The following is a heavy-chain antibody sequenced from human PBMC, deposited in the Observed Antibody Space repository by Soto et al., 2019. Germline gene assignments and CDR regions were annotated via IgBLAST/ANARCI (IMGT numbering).Heavy chain of an antibody. D-gene: IGHD2-21*01. Sequence: SETLSLTCTVSDGYISSGGYYWSWISQHPGKGLEWIGYIYYSGSTYYNPSLKSRVTISVDTSKNQFSLKLSSVTAADTAVYYCARVTWGLNHLREHWGQGTLVTVSS. V-gene: IGHV4-31*03. CDR2: IYYSGST. CDR3: ARVTWGLNHLREH. J-gene: IGHJ4*02. CDR1: DGYISSGGYY.